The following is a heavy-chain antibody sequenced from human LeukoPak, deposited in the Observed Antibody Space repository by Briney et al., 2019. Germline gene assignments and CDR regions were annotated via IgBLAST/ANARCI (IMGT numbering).Heavy chain of an antibody. CDR3: ARAGWIITSGIDY. CDR2: VYHTGST. Sequence: SETLFLTCAVSGYSISRGYYWALIRQPPGKGLEWIGTVYHTGSTYYNPSLDSRVTISVDTSKNEFSLNLKSVTAADTAVYYCARAGWIITSGIDYWGQGALVTVSS. V-gene: IGHV4-38-2*01. D-gene: IGHD3-10*01. CDR1: GYSISRGYY. J-gene: IGHJ4*02.